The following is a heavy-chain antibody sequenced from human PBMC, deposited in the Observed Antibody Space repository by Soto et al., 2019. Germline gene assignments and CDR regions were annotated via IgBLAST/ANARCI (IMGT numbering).Heavy chain of an antibody. Sequence: SETLSLTCTVSGGSISSEGYYWSWFRQLPGKGLEWIGDIYYSGTTYHNPSLRSRLTISGDASKNQFSLKLSSVTAADTALYYCARGRGYSYGPYYFDFWGQGTLVTVSS. D-gene: IGHD5-18*01. CDR3: ARGRGYSYGPYYFDF. V-gene: IGHV4-31*03. J-gene: IGHJ4*02. CDR1: GGSISSEGYY. CDR2: IYYSGTT.